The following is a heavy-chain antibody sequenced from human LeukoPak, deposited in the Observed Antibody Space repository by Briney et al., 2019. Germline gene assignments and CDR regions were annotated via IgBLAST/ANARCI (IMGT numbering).Heavy chain of an antibody. J-gene: IGHJ4*02. CDR1: GFTFSSYA. V-gene: IGHV3-23*01. CDR2: ISGSGGST. CDR3: AKDHLRVELRFLEWLPNGYYFDY. D-gene: IGHD3-3*01. Sequence: GGSLRLSCAASGFTFSSYAMSWVRQAPGKGLEWVSAISGSGGSTYYADSVKGRFTISRDNSKNTLYLQMNSLRAEDAAVYYCAKDHLRVELRFLEWLPNGYYFDYWGQGTLVTVSS.